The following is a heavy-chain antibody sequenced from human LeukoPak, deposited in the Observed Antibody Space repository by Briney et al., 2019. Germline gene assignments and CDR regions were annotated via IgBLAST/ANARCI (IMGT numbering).Heavy chain of an antibody. D-gene: IGHD2-21*02. J-gene: IGHJ3*02. CDR1: GFSFTTYW. Sequence: PGGSLRLSCAASGFSFTTYWMGWVRQAPGKGLEWVANINQDESSQYYVDAVRGRFTISRDNSKNTLYLQMNSLRAEDTAVYYCARGRTAHDAFDIWGQGTLVTVSS. V-gene: IGHV3-7*01. CDR2: INQDESSQ. CDR3: ARGRTAHDAFDI.